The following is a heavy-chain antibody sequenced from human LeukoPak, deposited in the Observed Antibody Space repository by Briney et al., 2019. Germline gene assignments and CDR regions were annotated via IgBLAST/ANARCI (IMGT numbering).Heavy chain of an antibody. D-gene: IGHD3-22*01. V-gene: IGHV4-30-2*01. Sequence: SETLSLTCTVSGGSISSGGYYWSWIRQPPGKGLEWIGYIYHSGSTYYNPSLKSRVTISVDTSKNQFSLKLSSVTAADTAVYYCARTNDYDGSEGYFDYWGQGTLVTVSS. CDR1: GGSISSGGYY. CDR3: ARTNDYDGSEGYFDY. J-gene: IGHJ4*02. CDR2: IYHSGST.